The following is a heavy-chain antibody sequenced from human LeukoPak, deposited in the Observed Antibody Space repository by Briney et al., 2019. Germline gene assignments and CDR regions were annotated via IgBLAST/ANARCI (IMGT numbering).Heavy chain of an antibody. Sequence: TLETLSLTCTVSGGSISSYYWSWIRQPAGKGLEWIGRIYTSGSTNYNPSLKRRVTISVDTSKNQFSLKLSSVTAADTAVYYCARAGIAVAGNLGADFDYWGQGTLVTVSS. D-gene: IGHD6-19*01. J-gene: IGHJ4*02. V-gene: IGHV4-4*07. CDR3: ARAGIAVAGNLGADFDY. CDR2: IYTSGST. CDR1: GGSISSYY.